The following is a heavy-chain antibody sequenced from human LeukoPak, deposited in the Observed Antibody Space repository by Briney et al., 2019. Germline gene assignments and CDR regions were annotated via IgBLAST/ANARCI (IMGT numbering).Heavy chain of an antibody. CDR1: GGSVRSLW. CDR2: IYPTGST. J-gene: IGHJ4*02. V-gene: IGHV4-4*07. D-gene: IGHD1-26*01. CDR3: ARQGYTVSYYFLDY. Sequence: ASETLSLTCNLSGGSVRSLWWGWVRQPPGKGLEWLGRIYPTGSTRFNPSLKSRLTLSIDTSTNQFSLKLTSVTAADTAVYFCARQGYTVSYYFLDYWSQGTLVTVSS.